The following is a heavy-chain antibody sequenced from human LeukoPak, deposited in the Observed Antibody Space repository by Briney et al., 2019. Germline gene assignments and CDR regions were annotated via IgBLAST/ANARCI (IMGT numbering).Heavy chain of an antibody. D-gene: IGHD6-13*01. Sequence: GGSLTLSCAASGFTFSSYAMSWVRQPPGKGLEWVSAISGSGGSTYYADSVRGRFTISRDNSKNTLYLQMNSLRAEDTAVYYCAKDSSSWVDDNWFDPWGQGTLVTVSS. V-gene: IGHV3-23*01. J-gene: IGHJ5*02. CDR3: AKDSSSWVDDNWFDP. CDR1: GFTFSSYA. CDR2: ISGSGGST.